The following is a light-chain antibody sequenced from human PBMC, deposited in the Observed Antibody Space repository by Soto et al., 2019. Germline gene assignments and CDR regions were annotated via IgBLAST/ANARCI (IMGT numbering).Light chain of an antibody. CDR3: STWDDSLSSVL. CDR2: END. J-gene: IGLJ2*01. CDR1: SSTIGSNN. V-gene: IGLV1-47*01. Sequence: QSVLTQPPSASGTPGQRVTVSCSGSSSTIGSNNVAWYKKLAGSAPKLLIYENDQRPSGVPDRFSGSKSGTSASLAISGLRPEDEATYYCSTWDDSLSSVLFGRGTKVTVL.